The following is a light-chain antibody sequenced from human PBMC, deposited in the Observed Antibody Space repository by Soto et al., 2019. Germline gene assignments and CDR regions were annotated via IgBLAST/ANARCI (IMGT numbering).Light chain of an antibody. J-gene: IGKJ1*01. V-gene: IGKV1-5*03. CDR1: QTISSW. CDR2: KAS. CDR3: QQYNNWPPWT. Sequence: DIQMTQSPSTLSGSVGDRVTITCRASQTISSWLAWYHQKPGKAPKLLIYKASTLKSGVPSRFSGSGSGTEFTLTISSLQSEDFAVYYCQQYNNWPPWTFGQGTKVDIK.